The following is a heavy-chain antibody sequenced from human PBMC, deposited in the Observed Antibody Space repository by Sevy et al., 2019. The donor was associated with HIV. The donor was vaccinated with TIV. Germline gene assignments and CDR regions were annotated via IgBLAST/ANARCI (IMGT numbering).Heavy chain of an antibody. CDR2: IKQDGSEA. D-gene: IGHD1-26*01. Sequence: GGSLRLSYVASGFNFRNFWMNWVRQAPGKGLECVADIKQDGSEAYYVDSVKGRFTISRDNAKNSLYLQMNSLRDEDTAMYFCVRDKEVGASILDAWGQGTPVTVSS. J-gene: IGHJ5*02. CDR1: GFNFRNFW. CDR3: VRDKEVGASILDA. V-gene: IGHV3-7*03.